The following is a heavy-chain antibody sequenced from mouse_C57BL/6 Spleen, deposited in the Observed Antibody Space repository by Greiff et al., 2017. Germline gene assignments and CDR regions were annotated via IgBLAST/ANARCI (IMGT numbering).Heavy chain of an antibody. CDR2: ISSGSSTI. J-gene: IGHJ4*01. Sequence: EVQGVESGGGLVKPGGSLKLSCAASGFTFSDYGMHWVRQAPEKGLEWVAYISSGSSTIYYADTVKGRFTISRDNAKNTQFLQMTSLRSEDTAMYYCAREGPYAMDYWGQGTSVTVSS. CDR1: GFTFSDYG. V-gene: IGHV5-17*01. D-gene: IGHD3-3*01. CDR3: AREGPYAMDY.